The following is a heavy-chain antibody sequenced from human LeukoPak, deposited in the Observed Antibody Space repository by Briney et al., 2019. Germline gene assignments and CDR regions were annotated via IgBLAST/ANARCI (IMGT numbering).Heavy chain of an antibody. CDR2: IRWNSDTK. CDR1: GFTFDDYA. D-gene: IGHD6-25*01. CDR3: AKSRLMTLSYWYFDL. J-gene: IGHJ2*01. Sequence: GGSLRLSCAASGFTFDDYAMHWVRHAPGKGLEWVSGIRWNSDTKAYADSVKGRSTISRDNAKNSLYLEMNSLRPEDTALYYCAKSRLMTLSYWYFDLWGRGTLVTVSS. V-gene: IGHV3-9*01.